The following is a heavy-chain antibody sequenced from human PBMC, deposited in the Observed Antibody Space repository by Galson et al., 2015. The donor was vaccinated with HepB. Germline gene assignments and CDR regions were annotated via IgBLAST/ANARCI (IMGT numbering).Heavy chain of an antibody. Sequence: SLRLSCAASGFTVSSNYMSWVRQAPGKGLEWVSIIYSGGNTYYADSVKGRFTISRDNSKNTLYLQMNSLRAEDTAVYYCARDRSGYYDSSGYSPYFDYWGQGTLVTVSS. CDR3: ARDRSGYYDSSGYSPYFDY. CDR1: GFTVSSNY. D-gene: IGHD3-22*01. V-gene: IGHV3-53*01. J-gene: IGHJ4*02. CDR2: IYSGGNT.